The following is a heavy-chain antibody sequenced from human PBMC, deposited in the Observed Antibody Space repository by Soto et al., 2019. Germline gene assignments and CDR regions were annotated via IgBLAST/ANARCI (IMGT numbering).Heavy chain of an antibody. CDR3: ASSGPKGYYFDY. V-gene: IGHV1-3*01. Sequence: ASVKVSCKASGYTFTSYAMHWVRQAPGQRLEWMGWINAGNGNTKYSQKFQGRVTITRDTSASTAYMELSSLSSEDTAVYYCASSGPKGYYFDYWGQGTLVTVSS. CDR1: GYTFTSYA. J-gene: IGHJ4*02. CDR2: INAGNGNT.